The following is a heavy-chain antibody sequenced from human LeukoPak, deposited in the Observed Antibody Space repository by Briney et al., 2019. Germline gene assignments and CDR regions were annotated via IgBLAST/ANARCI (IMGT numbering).Heavy chain of an antibody. V-gene: IGHV3-48*04. D-gene: IGHD1-20*01. Sequence: GGSLRLSCAASGFTFSTYAMTWVRQAPGKGLEWVSYISSSGSTIYYADSVKGRFTISRDNAKNSLYLQMNSLRAEDTAIYYCARRRYNWNAIDYWGQGTLVTVSS. CDR1: GFTFSTYA. CDR3: ARRRYNWNAIDY. CDR2: ISSSGSTI. J-gene: IGHJ4*02.